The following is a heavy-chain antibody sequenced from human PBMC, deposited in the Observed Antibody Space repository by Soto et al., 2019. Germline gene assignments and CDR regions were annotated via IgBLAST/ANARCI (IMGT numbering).Heavy chain of an antibody. CDR3: ARDLPGYCTPIACYTYFAH. V-gene: IGHV3-7*03. J-gene: IGHJ4*02. CDR2: IQQDGSEK. D-gene: IGHD2-8*01. Sequence: GGSLRLSCAVSGFPFTSYSMSWVRQSPGEGLEWVANIQQDGSEKYYVDSVKGRFTISRDNAKNSLYLQMNSLRAEDTAVYYCARDLPGYCTPIACYTYFAHWGQGTLVTVSX. CDR1: GFPFTSYS.